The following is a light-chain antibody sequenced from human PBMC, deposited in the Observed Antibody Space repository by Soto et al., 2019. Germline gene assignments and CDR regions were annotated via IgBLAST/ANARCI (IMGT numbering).Light chain of an antibody. V-gene: IGLV2-11*01. CDR3: CSYAGSGTWV. Sequence: QSVLTQPRSVSGSPGQSVAISCTGTSSDIGDYNLVSWYQQNPGKAPKLMIYDVTKRPSGVPDRFSGSKSGNTASLTISGLQAEDEADYYCCSYAGSGTWVFGGGTKVTVL. J-gene: IGLJ3*02. CDR2: DVT. CDR1: SSDIGDYNL.